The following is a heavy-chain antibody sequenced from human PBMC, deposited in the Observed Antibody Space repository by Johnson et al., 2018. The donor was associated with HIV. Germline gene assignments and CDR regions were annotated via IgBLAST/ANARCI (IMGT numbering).Heavy chain of an antibody. Sequence: VQLVETGGGLILPGGSMRLSCVASGFTVRKGLAWGSVIYSGGSTYYAASVRGRFTISRDNSKNTLYLQMNSLRAEDTAVYYCARWIQLWVAFDIGGQGKMVTVSS. CDR2: IYSGGST. J-gene: IGHJ3*02. CDR3: ARWIQLWVAFDI. CDR1: GFTV. V-gene: IGHV3-53*02. D-gene: IGHD5-18*01.